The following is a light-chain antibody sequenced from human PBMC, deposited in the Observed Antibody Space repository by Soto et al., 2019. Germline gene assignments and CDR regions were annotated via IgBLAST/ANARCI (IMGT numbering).Light chain of an antibody. V-gene: IGKV3-15*01. CDR2: GAS. Sequence: TQPPATLSLSPGERATLSCRASQSVSDYLAWYQQKPGQTPRLLIYGASTRATGIPARFSGSGFETEFTLTISSLQSEDFGVYYCQQYDNWPPCTFGQGTRLEIK. CDR3: QQYDNWPPCT. CDR1: QSVSDY. J-gene: IGKJ5*01.